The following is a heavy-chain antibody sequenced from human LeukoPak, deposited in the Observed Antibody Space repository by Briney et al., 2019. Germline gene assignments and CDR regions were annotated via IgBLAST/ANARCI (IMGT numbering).Heavy chain of an antibody. CDR2: IYYSGST. Sequence: SETLSLTCTVSGGSISSYYWSWIRQPPGKGLEWIGYIYYSGSTNYNPSLKSRVTISVDTSKNQFSLKLSSVTAADTAVYYCARHLGYSYYYYYGMDVWGQGTTVTVS. V-gene: IGHV4-59*08. J-gene: IGHJ6*02. CDR3: ARHLGYSYYYYYGMDV. CDR1: GGSISSYY. D-gene: IGHD2-21*01.